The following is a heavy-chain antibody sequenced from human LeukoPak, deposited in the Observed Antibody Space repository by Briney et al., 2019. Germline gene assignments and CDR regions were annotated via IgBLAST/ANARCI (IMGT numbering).Heavy chain of an antibody. CDR2: IYPGDSDT. CDR3: ARAPDYGDYAFAFDI. J-gene: IGHJ3*02. D-gene: IGHD4-17*01. V-gene: IGHV5-51*01. CDR1: GYIFTSYW. Sequence: GESLKISCKGSGYIFTSYWIGWVRQMPGKGLEWMGIIYPGDSDTRYSPSFQGQVTISADKSISTAYLQWSSLKASDIAMYYCARAPDYGDYAFAFDIWGQGTMVTVSS.